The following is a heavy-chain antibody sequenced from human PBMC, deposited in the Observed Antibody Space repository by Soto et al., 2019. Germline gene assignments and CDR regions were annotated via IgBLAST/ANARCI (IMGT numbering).Heavy chain of an antibody. Sequence: GASVKVSCKASGYTFTSYYMHWVRQAPGQGLEWMGIINPSGGSTSYAQKFQGRVTMTRDTSTSTVYMELSSLRSEDTAVYYCARDLGYCGGGSCYLFYYYYGMDVWGQGTTVTVSS. CDR3: ARDLGYCGGGSCYLFYYYYGMDV. CDR2: INPSGGST. CDR1: GYTFTSYY. D-gene: IGHD2-15*01. J-gene: IGHJ6*02. V-gene: IGHV1-46*01.